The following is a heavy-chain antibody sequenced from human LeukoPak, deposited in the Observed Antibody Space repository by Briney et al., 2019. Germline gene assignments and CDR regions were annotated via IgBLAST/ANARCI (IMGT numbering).Heavy chain of an antibody. CDR2: IWYDGSNK. D-gene: IGHD2-2*01. Sequence: GGSLRLSCAASGFTFSSYGMHWVRQAPGKGLECVAVIWYDGSNKYYADSVKGRFTISRDNSKNTLYLQMNSLRAEDTAVYYCAREGSIVVVPAWFDPWGQGTLVTVSS. V-gene: IGHV3-33*01. J-gene: IGHJ5*02. CDR1: GFTFSSYG. CDR3: AREGSIVVVPAWFDP.